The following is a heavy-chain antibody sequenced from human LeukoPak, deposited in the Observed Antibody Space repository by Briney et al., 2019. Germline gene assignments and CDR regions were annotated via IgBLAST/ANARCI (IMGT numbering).Heavy chain of an antibody. CDR1: GYSFTGYL. V-gene: IGHV1-2*02. D-gene: IGHD3-22*01. CDR3: ARETGRRVFYDSSGYLHF. CDR2: INPNSGGT. Sequence: ASLKVSCKASGYSFTGYLIHWVRQAPGQGLEWMGWINPNSGGTYYAQKFQGRVTMTRDTSISTAYMEMSRLRSDDTAVYYCARETGRRVFYDSSGYLHFWGQGTLVAVSS. J-gene: IGHJ4*02.